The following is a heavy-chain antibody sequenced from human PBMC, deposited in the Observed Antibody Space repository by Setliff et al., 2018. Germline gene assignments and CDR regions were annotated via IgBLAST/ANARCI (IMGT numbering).Heavy chain of an antibody. D-gene: IGHD4-17*01. CDR1: GYTFSGYY. CDR2: INPNSGGT. V-gene: IGHV1-2*06. CDR3: ARDTLGYGDYVGLDI. J-gene: IGHJ3*02. Sequence: ASVKVSCKASGYTFSGYYMHWVRQAPGQGLEWMGRINPNSGGTNSAQKFQGRVTMTRDTSISTAYMELSRLRSDDTAVYYCARDTLGYGDYVGLDIWGQGTMVTVSS.